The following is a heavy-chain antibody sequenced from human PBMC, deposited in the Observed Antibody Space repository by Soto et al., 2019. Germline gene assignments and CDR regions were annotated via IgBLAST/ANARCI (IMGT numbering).Heavy chain of an antibody. CDR3: ARDKKITMVRGVAGMDV. V-gene: IGHV3-48*02. Sequence: GGSLRLSCAASGFTFSSYSMNWVRQAPGKGLEWVSYISSSSSTIYYADSVKGRFTISRDNAKNSLYLQMNSLRDEDTAVYYCARDKKITMVRGVAGMDVWGQGTTVTVSS. CDR1: GFTFSSYS. D-gene: IGHD3-10*01. J-gene: IGHJ6*02. CDR2: ISSSSSTI.